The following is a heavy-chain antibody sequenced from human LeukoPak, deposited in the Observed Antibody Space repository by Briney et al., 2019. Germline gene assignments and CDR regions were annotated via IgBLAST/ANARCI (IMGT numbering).Heavy chain of an antibody. CDR3: ARGYGDFNAFDI. D-gene: IGHD4-17*01. Sequence: ASVKVSCKVSGYTLTELSMHWVRQAPGKGLEWMGGFDPEDGETIYAQKFQGRVTMTEDTSTDTAYMELSSLRSEDTAVYYCARGYGDFNAFDIWGQGTMVTVSS. V-gene: IGHV1-24*01. CDR2: FDPEDGET. CDR1: GYTLTELS. J-gene: IGHJ3*02.